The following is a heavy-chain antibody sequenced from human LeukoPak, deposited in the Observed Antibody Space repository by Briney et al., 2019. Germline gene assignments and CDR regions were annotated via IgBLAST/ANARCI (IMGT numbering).Heavy chain of an antibody. D-gene: IGHD1-14*01. CDR2: INPNSGGT. CDR3: ARGTSPPERWFDP. J-gene: IGHJ5*02. Sequence: ASVKVSCKASGYTFTGYYMHWVRQAPGQGLEWMGWINPNSGGTNYAQKFQGRVTMTRDTSISTAYMELSSLRSEDTAVYYCARGTSPPERWFDPWGQGTLVTVSS. CDR1: GYTFTGYY. V-gene: IGHV1-2*02.